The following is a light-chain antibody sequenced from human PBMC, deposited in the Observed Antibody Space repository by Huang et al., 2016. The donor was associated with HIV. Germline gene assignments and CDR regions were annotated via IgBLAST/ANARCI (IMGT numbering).Light chain of an antibody. CDR2: ETS. V-gene: IGKV3-11*01. J-gene: IGKJ4*01. CDR1: QSVGSY. Sequence: EVMLTQSPSILSLSLGGTGTISCKASQSVGSYVAWYQQRPGQSPRLLLSETSKRAAGIPTRVSGSGSGTDFTLTISGLESGDLGVFYGQQRSTWPLTFGGGTKVA. CDR3: QQRSTWPLT.